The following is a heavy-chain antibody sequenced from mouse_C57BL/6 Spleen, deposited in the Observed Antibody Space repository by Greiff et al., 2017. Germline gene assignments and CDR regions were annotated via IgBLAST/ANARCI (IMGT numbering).Heavy chain of an antibody. V-gene: IGHV1-39*01. J-gene: IGHJ4*01. CDR2: INPNYGTT. D-gene: IGHD1-1*01. Sequence: LVESGPELVKPGASVKISCKASGYSFTDYNMNWVQQSNGKSLEWIGVINPNYGTTSYNQKFKGKATLTVDQSSSTAYMPLNSLTSEDSAVYYCARERASGRAYYYARDYWGQGTSVTVSS. CDR1: GYSFTDYN. CDR3: ARERASGRAYYYARDY.